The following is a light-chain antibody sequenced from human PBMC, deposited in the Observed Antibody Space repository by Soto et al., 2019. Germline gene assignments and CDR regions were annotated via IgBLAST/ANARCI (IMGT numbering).Light chain of an antibody. V-gene: IGLV2-8*01. CDR2: EVS. CDR3: SSYAGNNKYV. J-gene: IGLJ1*01. Sequence: QSALTQPPSASGSLGQSVTISCTGTSSDVGGYNYVSWYQQHPGKAPKLMISEVSKRPSGVPDRFSGSKSGNAASLTVSGLQAEDEADYYCSSYAGNNKYVFGAGTKVTDL. CDR1: SSDVGGYNY.